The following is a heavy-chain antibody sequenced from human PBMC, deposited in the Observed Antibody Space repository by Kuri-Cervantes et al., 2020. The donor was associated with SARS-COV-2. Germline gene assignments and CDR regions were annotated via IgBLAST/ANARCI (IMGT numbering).Heavy chain of an antibody. CDR1: GYTFTGYY. CDR2: INPNSGGT. Sequence: ASVKVSCKASGYTFTGYYMHWVRQAPGQGLEWMGWINPNSGGTNYAQKFQGRVTMTRDTSISTAYMELSRLRSDDTAVYYCARDGPTVVTPSDAFDIWGQGTMVTGSS. CDR3: ARDGPTVVTPSDAFDI. D-gene: IGHD4-23*01. J-gene: IGHJ3*02. V-gene: IGHV1-2*02.